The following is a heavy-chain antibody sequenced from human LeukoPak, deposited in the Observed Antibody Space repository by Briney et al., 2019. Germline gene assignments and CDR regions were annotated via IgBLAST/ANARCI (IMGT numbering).Heavy chain of an antibody. J-gene: IGHJ4*02. CDR2: ISYDGSNK. D-gene: IGHD3-10*01. V-gene: IGHV3-30-3*01. CDR1: GFTISSYA. CDR3: ASLYYGSGSYDLVDY. Sequence: GGSLRLSCSASGFTISSYAMHWVRQAPGKGLEWVAVISYDGSNKYYADSVKGRFTISRDNSKNTLYLQMNSLRAEDTAVYYCASLYYGSGSYDLVDYWGQGTLVTVSS.